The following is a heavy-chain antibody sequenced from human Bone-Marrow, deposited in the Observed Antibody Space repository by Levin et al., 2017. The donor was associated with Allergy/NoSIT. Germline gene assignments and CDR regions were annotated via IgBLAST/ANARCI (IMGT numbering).Heavy chain of an antibody. CDR1: GFTFRTHD. CDR3: ARYNYEYNAFAI. V-gene: IGHV3-13*01. CDR2: IGTAGDT. D-gene: IGHD5-18*01. Sequence: GGSLRLSCAASGFTFRTHDMHWVRQGTGKGLEWVSTIGTAGDTYYPDSVRGRFTISRENAKNSLYLQMNGLSAGDTAVYYCARYNYEYNAFAIWGQGTMVTVSS. J-gene: IGHJ3*02.